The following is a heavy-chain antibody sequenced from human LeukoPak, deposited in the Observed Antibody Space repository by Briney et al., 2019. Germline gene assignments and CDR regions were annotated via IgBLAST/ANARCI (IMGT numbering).Heavy chain of an antibody. CDR3: AKPRLQLELRLLFDY. CDR2: ISGGGSSI. J-gene: IGHJ4*02. D-gene: IGHD1-7*01. V-gene: IGHV3-23*01. Sequence: GGSLRLSCAASGFTFSSYAMSWVRQAPRKGLEWVSAISGGGSSIHYADSVKGRFTISRDNSKNTLYLQMNSLRAEDTAVYYCAKPRLQLELRLLFDYWGQGTLVTVSS. CDR1: GFTFSSYA.